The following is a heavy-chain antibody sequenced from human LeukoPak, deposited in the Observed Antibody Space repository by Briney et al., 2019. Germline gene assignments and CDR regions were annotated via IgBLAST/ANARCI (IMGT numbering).Heavy chain of an antibody. V-gene: IGHV4-4*07. Sequence: PSETLSLTCTVAGGSISSYYWSWIRQPAGKGLEWIGRIYTSGSTNYHPSLKSRVTISVDKSKNQFSLKLSSVTAADTAVYYCARDLYSSSWLYNWFGPWGQGTLVTVSS. D-gene: IGHD6-13*01. CDR3: ARDLYSSSWLYNWFGP. J-gene: IGHJ5*02. CDR2: IYTSGST. CDR1: GGSISSYY.